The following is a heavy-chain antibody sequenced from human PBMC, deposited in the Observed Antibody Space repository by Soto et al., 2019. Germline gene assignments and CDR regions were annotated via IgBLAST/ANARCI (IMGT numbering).Heavy chain of an antibody. CDR3: ARDGDGDYDNFDH. CDR2: INHSGST. Sequence: SETLSLTCAVYGGSFSGYYWSWIRQPPGKGLEWIGEINHSGSTNYSPSLKSRVTISVDTSKNQLSLKLSSVTAAETAVYYCARDGDGDYDNFDHWGQGTLVTVS. J-gene: IGHJ4*02. V-gene: IGHV4-34*01. D-gene: IGHD4-17*01. CDR1: GGSFSGYY.